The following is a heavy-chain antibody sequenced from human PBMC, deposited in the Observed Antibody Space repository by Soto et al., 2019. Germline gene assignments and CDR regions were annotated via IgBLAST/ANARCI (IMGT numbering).Heavy chain of an antibody. D-gene: IGHD2-21*01. CDR1: GYTLTELS. Sequence: GASVKVCCKVSGYTLTELSMHWVRQAPGKGLEWMGGFDPEDGETIYAQKFQGRVTMTEDTSTDTAYMELSSLRSEDTAVYYCASLQKSIQTDDYWGQGTLVTVSS. CDR3: ASLQKSIQTDDY. J-gene: IGHJ4*02. V-gene: IGHV1-24*01. CDR2: FDPEDGET.